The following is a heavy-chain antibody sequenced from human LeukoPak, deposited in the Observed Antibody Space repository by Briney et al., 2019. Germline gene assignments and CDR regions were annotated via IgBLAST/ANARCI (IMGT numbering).Heavy chain of an antibody. CDR3: AIDYYDSRGGFDY. J-gene: IGHJ4*02. V-gene: IGHV3-21*01. Sequence: GGSLRLSCAASGFTFSSYAMSWVRQAPGKGLEWVSSISSSSSYIYYADSVKGRFTISRDNAKNSLYLQMNSLRAEDTAVYYCAIDYYDSRGGFDYWGQGTLVTVSS. CDR1: GFTFSSYA. CDR2: ISSSSSYI. D-gene: IGHD3-22*01.